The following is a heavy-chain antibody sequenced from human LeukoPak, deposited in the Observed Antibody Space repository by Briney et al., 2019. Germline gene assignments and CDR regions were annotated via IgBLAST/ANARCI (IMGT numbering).Heavy chain of an antibody. CDR2: VSGSAYYT. J-gene: IGHJ4*02. D-gene: IGHD3-22*01. V-gene: IGHV3-23*01. CDR3: AKHKVATKVKDY. CDR1: GFTFTAYA. Sequence: GGSLRLSCAASGFTFTAYAMSWVRQAPGPGLEWVSAVSGSAYYTSYADSVKGRFTISRDNSKNMLYLQLNSLRAEDTALYYCAKHKVATKVKDYWGQGTLVTVSS.